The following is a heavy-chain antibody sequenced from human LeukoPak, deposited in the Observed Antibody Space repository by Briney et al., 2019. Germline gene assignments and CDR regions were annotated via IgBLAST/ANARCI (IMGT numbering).Heavy chain of an antibody. J-gene: IGHJ4*02. CDR1: GFSFSSFW. CDR2: ITQDGSET. Sequence: PGGSLRLSCRASGFSFSSFWMTWVRRTPGKGLEWVATITQDGSETCYVDSVKGRFTISRDNAKNSLYLQMKSLRVEDTAVYYCARLFSRYFFDQRGQGTLVTVSS. V-gene: IGHV3-7*02. CDR3: ARLFSRYFFDQ. D-gene: IGHD3-9*01.